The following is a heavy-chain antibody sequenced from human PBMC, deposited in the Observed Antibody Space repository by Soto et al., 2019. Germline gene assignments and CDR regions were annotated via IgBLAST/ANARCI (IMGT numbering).Heavy chain of an antibody. CDR3: SRSPGVGVRGAY. CDR2: ITVGSSHI. D-gene: IGHD3-16*01. J-gene: IGHJ4*02. Sequence: GGSLRLSCTGSGFPFGAYNINWVRQAPGKGLEWVSSITVGSSHIYQPNSMKGRFTISRDDAKNSVYLQIDSLRDEDTALYYCSRSPGVGVRGAYWGQGTLVTVSS. V-gene: IGHV3-21*01. CDR1: GFPFGAYN.